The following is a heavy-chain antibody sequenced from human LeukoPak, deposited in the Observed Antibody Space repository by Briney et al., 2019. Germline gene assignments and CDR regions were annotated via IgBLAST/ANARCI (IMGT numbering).Heavy chain of an antibody. CDR1: GFTFSSYA. J-gene: IGHJ4*02. CDR3: ARGIAAAGTGLYN. CDR2: ISGSGGST. Sequence: GGSLRLSCAASGFTFSSYAMSWVRQAPGKGLEWVSAISGSGGSTYYADSVKGRFTISRDNSKNTLYLQINSLRAEDTAVYYCARGIAAAGTGLYNWGQGTLLTVSS. D-gene: IGHD6-13*01. V-gene: IGHV3-23*01.